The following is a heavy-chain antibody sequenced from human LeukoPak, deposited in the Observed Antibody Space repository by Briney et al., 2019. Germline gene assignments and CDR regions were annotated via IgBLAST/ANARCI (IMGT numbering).Heavy chain of an antibody. CDR3: AKVSLYDNSGYDDY. J-gene: IGHJ4*02. CDR1: GFTFSSFA. Sequence: PGGSLRLSRAASGFTFSSFAMHWVRQAPGKGLEWVAFIRYDGSSKSYADSVKGRFTISRDNSKNTLYLQMNSLRPEDTAVYYCAKVSLYDNSGYDDYWGQGTLVTVSS. V-gene: IGHV3-30*02. D-gene: IGHD3-22*01. CDR2: IRYDGSSK.